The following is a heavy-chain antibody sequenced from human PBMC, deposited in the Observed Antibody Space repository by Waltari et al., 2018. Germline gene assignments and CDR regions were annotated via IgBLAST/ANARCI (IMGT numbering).Heavy chain of an antibody. D-gene: IGHD2-21*02. J-gene: IGHJ4*02. CDR1: GFTVTNYY. V-gene: IGHV3-53*01. Sequence: HLVESGGGLIQPGGSLSPCCAAVGFTVTNYYMSWVRQAPGRGLECVSVIYSAVTTYYADSVKGRFTISRDTFRNTLYLQMDNLRPDDTAVYYCARGNTASLDYWGQGTLVTVSS. CDR3: ARGNTASLDY. CDR2: IYSAVTT.